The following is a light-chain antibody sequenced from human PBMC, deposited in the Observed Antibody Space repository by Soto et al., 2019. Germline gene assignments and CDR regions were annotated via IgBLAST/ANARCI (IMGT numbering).Light chain of an antibody. CDR2: DVS. Sequence: QSALTQPRSVSGSPGQSVTISCTGTSRDVGGYNYVSWYQQHPGEAPKLMIYDVSKRPSGVPDRFSGSKSGNTASLTISGLQAEDEADYYCCSYAGSYPVVFGTGTKLTVL. V-gene: IGLV2-11*01. CDR3: CSYAGSYPVV. CDR1: SRDVGGYNY. J-gene: IGLJ1*01.